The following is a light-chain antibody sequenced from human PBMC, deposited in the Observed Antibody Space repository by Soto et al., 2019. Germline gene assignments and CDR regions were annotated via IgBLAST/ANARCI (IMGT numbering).Light chain of an antibody. J-gene: IGKJ4*01. V-gene: IGKV3-20*01. CDR3: QQYGSSPRN. CDR1: QSVSSY. Sequence: EIVLTQSPGTLSLSPGERATLSCRASQSVSSYLAWYQQKPGQAPRLLIYGASTRATGIPDRFSGSGSGTDFTLTISRLEPEDFAVYYCQQYGSSPRNFGGGTKVEIK. CDR2: GAS.